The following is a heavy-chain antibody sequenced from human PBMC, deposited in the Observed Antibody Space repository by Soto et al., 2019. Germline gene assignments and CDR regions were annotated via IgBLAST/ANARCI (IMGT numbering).Heavy chain of an antibody. CDR2: IIPIFGTA. CDR3: ARGRAYSSSAGYYYVMDV. D-gene: IGHD6-6*01. CDR1: AGTFSSYA. Sequence: SVKVSCKDCAGTFSSYAISLVRQAPGQGLEWMGGIIPIFGTANYAQKFQGRVTITADESTSTAYMELSSLRSEDTAVYYCARGRAYSSSAGYYYVMDVCGQGTTVTVS. V-gene: IGHV1-69*13. J-gene: IGHJ6*02.